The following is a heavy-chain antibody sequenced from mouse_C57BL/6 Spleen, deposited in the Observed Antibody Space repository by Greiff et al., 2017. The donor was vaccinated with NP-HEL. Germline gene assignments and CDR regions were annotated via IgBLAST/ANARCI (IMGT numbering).Heavy chain of an antibody. CDR1: GFTFSSYA. CDR2: ISDGGSYT. CDR3: ARERDYFDY. J-gene: IGHJ2*01. Sequence: EVQRVESGGGLVKPGGSLKLSCAASGFTFSSYAMSWVRQTPEKRLEWVATISDGGSYTYYTDNVKGRFTISRDNAKNNLYLQMSQLKSEDTAMYYCARERDYFDYWGQGTTLTVSS. V-gene: IGHV5-4*01.